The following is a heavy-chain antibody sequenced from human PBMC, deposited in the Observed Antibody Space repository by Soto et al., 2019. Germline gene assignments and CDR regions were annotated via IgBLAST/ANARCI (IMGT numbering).Heavy chain of an antibody. D-gene: IGHD2-21*01. Sequence: ASVKVSCKASGYTFTSYYMHWVRQAPGQGLEWMGVINPSGGTTSYAQKLQGRVTLTRDTSTSTVYMELSSLRFEDTAMYYCARALYGGNSVVGYWGQGTLVTVSS. V-gene: IGHV1-46*03. CDR3: ARALYGGNSVVGY. CDR2: INPSGGTT. CDR1: GYTFTSYY. J-gene: IGHJ4*02.